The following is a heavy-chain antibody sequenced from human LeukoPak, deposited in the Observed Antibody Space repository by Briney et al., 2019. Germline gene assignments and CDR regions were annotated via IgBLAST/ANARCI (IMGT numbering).Heavy chain of an antibody. J-gene: IGHJ4*02. Sequence: SETLSLTCAVYGGSFSGYYWSWIRQPPGKGLEWIGEINHSGSTNYNPSLKGRVTISVDTSKNQFSLKLSSVTAADTAVYYCARFLYGGSGGYYFDYWGQGTLVTVSS. D-gene: IGHD2-15*01. CDR3: ARFLYGGSGGYYFDY. CDR1: GGSFSGYY. V-gene: IGHV4-34*01. CDR2: INHSGST.